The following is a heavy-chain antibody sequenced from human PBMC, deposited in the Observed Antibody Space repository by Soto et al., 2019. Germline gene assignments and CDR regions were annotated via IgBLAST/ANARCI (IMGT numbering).Heavy chain of an antibody. CDR2: IYPGDSHS. D-gene: IGHD3-10*01. J-gene: IGHJ4*02. CDR1: GYSFTHYS. V-gene: IGHV5-51*01. CDR3: RSYSKSSXKSRVTISVDTSKNQFPLNFDPVTASDTAVYFCVSQRSAGITQAYFDY. Sequence: AESLKISCKGSGYSFTHYSIDWVRQMPGKGLEWMGSIYPGDSHSSHSPAVQRAVTMSADNSISDAYQHGKGLEWIGSVDDRGRSYSKSSXKSRVTISVDTSKNQFPLNFDPVTASDTAVYFCVSQRSAGITQAYFDYWGQGTRVTVSS.